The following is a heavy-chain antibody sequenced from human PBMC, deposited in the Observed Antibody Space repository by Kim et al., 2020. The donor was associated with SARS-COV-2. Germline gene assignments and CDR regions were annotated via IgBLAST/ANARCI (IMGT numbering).Heavy chain of an antibody. CDR1: GGSFSGYY. V-gene: IGHV4-34*01. D-gene: IGHD1-1*01. CDR2: IYHSGTT. J-gene: IGHJ5*02. CDR3: ARYLYHGTSSFLFLFDP. Sequence: SETLSLTCAVYGGSFSGYYWSWIRQPPGKGLEWIGDIYHSGTTKYNPSLKSRVTIALDTAKNQFSLKLSSVTAADTDVYFCARYLYHGTSSFLFLFDP.